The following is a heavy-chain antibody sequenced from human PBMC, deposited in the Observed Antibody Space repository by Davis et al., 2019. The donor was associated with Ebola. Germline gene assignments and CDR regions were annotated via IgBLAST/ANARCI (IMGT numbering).Heavy chain of an antibody. D-gene: IGHD1-26*01. CDR1: GGSISSYY. CDR2: IYYSGST. V-gene: IGHV4-59*08. Sequence: GSLRLSCTVSGGSISSYYWSWIRQPPGKGLEWIGYIYYSGSTNYNPSLRSRVTISVDKSKNQFSLKLSSVTAADTAVYYCARVIVGTAWFDPWGQGTLVTVSS. J-gene: IGHJ5*02. CDR3: ARVIVGTAWFDP.